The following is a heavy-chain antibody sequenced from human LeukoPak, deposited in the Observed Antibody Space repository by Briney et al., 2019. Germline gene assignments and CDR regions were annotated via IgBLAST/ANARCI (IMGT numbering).Heavy chain of an antibody. D-gene: IGHD3-16*01. CDR1: GFTFSTYS. CDR2: ISSSSSTI. Sequence: GGSLRLSCAASGFTFSTYSMNWVRQAPGKGLEWVSYISSSSSTIYYADSVKGRFTISRDNGKNSLYLQMNSLRAEDTALYYCAKHREVVTYDDAFDIWGQGTMVTVSS. CDR3: AKHREVVTYDDAFDI. V-gene: IGHV3-48*04. J-gene: IGHJ3*02.